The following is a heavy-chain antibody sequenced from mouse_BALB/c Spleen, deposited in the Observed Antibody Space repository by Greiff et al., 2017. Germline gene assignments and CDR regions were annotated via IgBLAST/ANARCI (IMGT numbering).Heavy chain of an antibody. V-gene: IGHV1S81*02. CDR1: GYTFTSYW. CDR2: INPSNGRT. CDR3: ARSPPYGNYENFDY. Sequence: QVQLQQPGAELVKPGASVKLSCKASGYTFTSYWMHWVKQRPGQGLEWIGEINPSNGRTNYNQKFKDKATLTADKSSSTAYMQLSSLTSEDSAVYYCARSPPYGNYENFDYWGQGTTLTVAS. J-gene: IGHJ2*01. D-gene: IGHD2-1*01.